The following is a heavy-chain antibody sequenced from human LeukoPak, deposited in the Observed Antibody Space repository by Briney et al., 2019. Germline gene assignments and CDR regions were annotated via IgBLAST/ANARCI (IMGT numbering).Heavy chain of an antibody. J-gene: IGHJ5*02. Sequence: GGSLRLSCAASGFIFNSHSMNWVRQAPGKGLEWVSYISSSGSTIYYADSVKGRFTISRDNAKNSLYLQMNSLRAEDTAVYYCARGTESSSWYWFDPWGQGTLVTVSS. CDR3: ARGTESSSWYWFDP. CDR1: GFIFNSHS. V-gene: IGHV3-48*04. D-gene: IGHD6-13*01. CDR2: ISSSGSTI.